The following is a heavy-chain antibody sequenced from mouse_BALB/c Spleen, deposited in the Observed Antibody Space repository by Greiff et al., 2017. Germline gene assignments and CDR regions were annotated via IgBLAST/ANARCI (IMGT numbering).Heavy chain of an antibody. J-gene: IGHJ2*01. CDR3: ARDIQYYFDY. CDR2: IRNKANGYTT. CDR1: GFTFTDYY. V-gene: IGHV7-3*02. Sequence: VQLVESGGGLVQPGGSLRLSCATSGFTFTDYYMSWVRQPPGKALEWLGFIRNKANGYTTEYSASVKGRFTISRDNSQSILYLQMNTLRAEDSATYYCARDIQYYFDYWGQGTTLTVSS.